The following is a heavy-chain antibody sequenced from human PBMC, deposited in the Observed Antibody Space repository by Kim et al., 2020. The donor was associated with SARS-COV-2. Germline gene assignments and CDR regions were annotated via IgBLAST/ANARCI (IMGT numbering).Heavy chain of an antibody. J-gene: IGHJ6*02. Sequence: GGSLRLSCAASGFTFSGSAMHWVRQASGKGLEWVGRIRSKANSYATAYAASGKGRFTISRDDSKNTAYLQMNSLKTEDTAVYYCTRQEYYYDRSGFYYYYGVDVWGQGTPVTVSS. D-gene: IGHD3-22*01. CDR2: IRSKANSYAT. CDR1: GFTFSGSA. V-gene: IGHV3-73*01. CDR3: TRQEYYYDRSGFYYYYGVDV.